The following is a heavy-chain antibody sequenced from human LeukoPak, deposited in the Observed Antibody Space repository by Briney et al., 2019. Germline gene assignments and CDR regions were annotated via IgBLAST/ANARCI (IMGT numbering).Heavy chain of an antibody. J-gene: IGHJ3*01. CDR2: IATSTPYI. CDR3: TRDESFDV. CDR1: GFTFSYYN. V-gene: IGHV3-21*01. Sequence: GGSLRLSCAASGFTFSYYNVNWVRQAPGKGLEWVSSIATSTPYIHYADSVKGRFTISRDIAKNSLHLQMNSLRVDDTAVYYCTRDESFDVWGQGTIVIVSS.